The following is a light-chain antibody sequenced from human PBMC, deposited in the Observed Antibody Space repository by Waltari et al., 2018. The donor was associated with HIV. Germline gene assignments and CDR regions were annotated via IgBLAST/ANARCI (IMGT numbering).Light chain of an antibody. V-gene: IGLV1-44*01. J-gene: IGLJ2*01. CDR1: SSNIGSNT. CDR3: AAWDDSLNGPV. CDR2: TNN. Sequence: QSVLTQPPSASGTPGQRVTISCSGSSSNIGSNTVNWYQQLPGTAPKLLIYTNNQRPAGVPDRFSGSKSGTSASLDSSGLQSEDEADYYCAAWDDSLNGPVFGGGTKLTVL.